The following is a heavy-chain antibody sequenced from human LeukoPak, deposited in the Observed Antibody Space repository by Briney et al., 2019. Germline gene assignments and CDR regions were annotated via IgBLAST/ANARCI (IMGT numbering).Heavy chain of an antibody. Sequence: GGSLRLSCAASGFTFSNYTMTWVRQAPGKGLEWVSTISGSGGSTYYADSVKGRFTISRDNAKNSLYLQMNGLRAVDTAVYYCGRVWNGRTFIDYWGQGTLVTVSS. CDR2: ISGSGGST. CDR3: GRVWNGRTFIDY. V-gene: IGHV3-23*01. CDR1: GFTFSNYT. J-gene: IGHJ4*02. D-gene: IGHD1-1*01.